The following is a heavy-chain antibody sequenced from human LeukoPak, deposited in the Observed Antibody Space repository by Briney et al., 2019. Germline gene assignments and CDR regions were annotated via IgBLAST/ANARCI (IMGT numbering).Heavy chain of an antibody. V-gene: IGHV3-15*01. Sequence: GGSLRLSCAASGFTFSNAWMSWVRQAPGKGLEWVGRIKSKTDGGTTDYAAPVKGRFTISRDDSKNTLYLQMNSLKTEDTAVYYCTSQLWSPRGLVDYWGQGTLVTVSS. CDR2: IKSKTDGGTT. CDR1: GFTFSNAW. D-gene: IGHD5-18*01. CDR3: TSQLWSPRGLVDY. J-gene: IGHJ4*02.